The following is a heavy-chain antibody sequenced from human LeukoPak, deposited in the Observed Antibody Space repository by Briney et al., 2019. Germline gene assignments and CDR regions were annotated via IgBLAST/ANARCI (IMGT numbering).Heavy chain of an antibody. V-gene: IGHV1-2*02. J-gene: IGHJ4*02. CDR1: GDIFTGSS. Sequence: GASVKVSCKASGDIFTGSSMHWVRQAPGQGLEWMGWINSKTGGTKFAQKFQGRVTMTRDTSISTAYMELSSLRSDDTAVYYCARADPVAYWGQGTQVTVSS. CDR2: INSKTGGT. CDR3: ARADPVAY.